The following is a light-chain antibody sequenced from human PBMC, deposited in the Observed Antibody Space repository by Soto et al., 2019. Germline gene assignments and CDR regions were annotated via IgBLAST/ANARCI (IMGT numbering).Light chain of an antibody. CDR3: QQLNSYPRT. CDR1: QGISSY. V-gene: IGKV1-9*01. J-gene: IGKJ4*01. Sequence: DIQLTQSPSFLSASVGDRVTITCRASQGISSYLAWYQQKPGKAPKLLIYAASTLQSGVPSRFSGSGSGTEFTLTIGSLQAEDFATYYGQQLNSYPRTFGGGTKVEIK. CDR2: AAS.